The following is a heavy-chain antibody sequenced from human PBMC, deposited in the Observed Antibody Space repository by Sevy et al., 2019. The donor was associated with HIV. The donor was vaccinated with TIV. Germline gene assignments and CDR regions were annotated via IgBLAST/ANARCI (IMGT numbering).Heavy chain of an antibody. CDR3: ARSGDDSSGFYYWWFDP. Sequence: GGSLRLSCAASGFTFDDYGMRWVRQAPGKGLEWVSGINWNGGSISYADSVRGRFTISRDNAKNSLYLQMNSLRAEDTAFYYCARSGDDSSGFYYWWFDPWGQGTLITVSS. CDR2: INWNGGSI. J-gene: IGHJ5*02. D-gene: IGHD3-22*01. CDR1: GFTFDDYG. V-gene: IGHV3-20*04.